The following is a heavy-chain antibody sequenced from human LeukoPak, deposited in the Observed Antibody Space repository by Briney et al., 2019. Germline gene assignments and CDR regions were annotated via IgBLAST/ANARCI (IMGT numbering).Heavy chain of an antibody. D-gene: IGHD1-26*01. J-gene: IGHJ4*02. CDR3: IRDLGGRSGY. CDR1: GFTFRTYW. Sequence: GGSLRPSCAASGFTFRTYWMHWVRQAPGKRLVWVSRTNEDGSITNYADSVKGRFTISRDNAKDTLYLQMNGLRAEDTAVYHCIRDLGGRSGYWGQGTLVTVSS. CDR2: TNEDGSIT. V-gene: IGHV3-74*01.